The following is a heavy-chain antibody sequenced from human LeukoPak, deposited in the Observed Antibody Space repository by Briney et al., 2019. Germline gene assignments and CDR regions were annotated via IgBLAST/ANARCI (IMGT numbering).Heavy chain of an antibody. CDR3: ARDYFGSSYYGSGSYHI. CDR1: GFTFSGYW. V-gene: IGHV3-7*01. J-gene: IGHJ4*02. CDR2: IKQDGSVK. D-gene: IGHD3-10*01. Sequence: GGSLRLSCAASGFTFSGYWMIWVRQAPGKGLEWLANIKQDGSVKYYADSVKGRFTISRDNAKNSLYLQMNSLRAEDTAVYYCARDYFGSSYYGSGSYHIWGQGTLVTVSS.